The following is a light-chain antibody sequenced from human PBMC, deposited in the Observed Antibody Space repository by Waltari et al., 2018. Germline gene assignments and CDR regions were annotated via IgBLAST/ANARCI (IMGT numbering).Light chain of an antibody. CDR1: QSVSSNY. Sequence: EIVLTQSPGTLSLSPGERATLSCRASQSVSSNYLAWYQQKPGQAPRLLIYDASSRATCIPDRFSGSGSGTDFTLSISRLEPEDFAVYYCQQFGSLPFTFGPGTKVDIK. CDR3: QQFGSLPFT. J-gene: IGKJ3*01. CDR2: DAS. V-gene: IGKV3-20*01.